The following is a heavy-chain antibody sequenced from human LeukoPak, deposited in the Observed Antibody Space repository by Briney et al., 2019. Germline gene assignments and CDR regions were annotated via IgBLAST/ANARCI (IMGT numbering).Heavy chain of an antibody. CDR2: ISGSAGST. CDR3: AKVNYYGSGSFRSFDP. J-gene: IGHJ5*02. D-gene: IGHD3-10*01. CDR1: GFTFSNYA. Sequence: GGSLRLSCAASGFTFSNYAMSWVRQAPGKGLEWVSAISGSAGSTYYADSVKGRFTISRDNSKNTLYLQMNSLRAEDTAVYYCAKVNYYGSGSFRSFDPWGQGTLVTVSS. V-gene: IGHV3-23*01.